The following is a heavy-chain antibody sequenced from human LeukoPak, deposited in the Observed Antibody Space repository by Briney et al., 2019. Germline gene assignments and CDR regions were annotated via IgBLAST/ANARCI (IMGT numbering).Heavy chain of an antibody. CDR1: GGPISSGGYY. CDR3: ARASSTFVVVPAAQGPYMVSRGESFDY. Sequence: SQTLSLTCTVSGGPISSGGYYWRWIRQHPGKGLEWIGYIYYSGSTYYNPSLKSRVTISVDTSKNQFSLKLSSVTAADTAVYYCARASSTFVVVPAAQGPYMVSRGESFDYWGQGTLVTVSS. D-gene: IGHD2-2*01. J-gene: IGHJ4*02. V-gene: IGHV4-31*03. CDR2: IYYSGST.